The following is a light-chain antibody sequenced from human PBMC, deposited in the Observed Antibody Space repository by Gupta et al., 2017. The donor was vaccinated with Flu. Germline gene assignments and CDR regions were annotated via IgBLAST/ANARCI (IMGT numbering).Light chain of an antibody. CDR1: SSNIGNNY. V-gene: IGLV1-51*01. J-gene: IGLJ3*02. CDR3: ATWDSSLSAGV. Sequence: QSVLTQPPSVSAAPRQKVTISCSGISSNIGNNYVSWYQQVPGTAPKLLIYDNNKRPSGIPDRFSGSKSGTSATLGITGLQTGDEADYYCATWDSSLSAGVFGGGTKLTVL. CDR2: DNN.